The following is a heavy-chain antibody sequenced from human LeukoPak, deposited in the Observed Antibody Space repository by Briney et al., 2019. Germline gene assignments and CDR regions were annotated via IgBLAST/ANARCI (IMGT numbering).Heavy chain of an antibody. J-gene: IGHJ6*02. CDR1: GYTLTELS. Sequence: GASVKVSCKVSGYTLTELSMHWVRQAPGKGLEWMGGFDPEDGETIYAQKFQGRVTMTEDTSTDTAYMELSSLRSEDTAVYYCATAGEVVPAAIPQKKYYYYGMDVWGQGTTVTVSS. CDR2: FDPEDGET. CDR3: ATAGEVVPAAIPQKKYYYYGMDV. D-gene: IGHD2-2*01. V-gene: IGHV1-24*01.